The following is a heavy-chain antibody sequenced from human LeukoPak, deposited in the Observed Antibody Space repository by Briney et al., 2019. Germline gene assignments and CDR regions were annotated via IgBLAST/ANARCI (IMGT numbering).Heavy chain of an antibody. CDR2: ISAYNGNT. Sequence: ASVKVSCKASGYTFTSYGISWVRQAPGQGLEWMGWISAYNGNTNYAQKLQGRVTMTTDTSTSTAYMELRSLRSDDTAVYYCARDSGSDPRGAFDIWGQGTMVTVSS. V-gene: IGHV1-18*01. CDR3: ARDSGSDPRGAFDI. CDR1: GYTFTSYG. D-gene: IGHD1-26*01. J-gene: IGHJ3*02.